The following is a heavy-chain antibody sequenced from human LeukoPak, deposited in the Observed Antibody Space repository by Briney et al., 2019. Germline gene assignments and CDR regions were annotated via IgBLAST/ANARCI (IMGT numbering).Heavy chain of an antibody. CDR1: GFTFNNYA. V-gene: IGHV3-23*01. D-gene: IGHD1-26*01. CDR3: AKENPVGGTNYFDY. CDR2: ITSSGDTT. Sequence: GGSLRLSCAASGFTFNNYAMSWVRQAPGKGLEWVSAITSSGDTTYYADSVRGRFTISRDNSKNTLYLQMNTLRAEDRAVYYCAKENPVGGTNYFDYWGQGTLVTVSS. J-gene: IGHJ4*02.